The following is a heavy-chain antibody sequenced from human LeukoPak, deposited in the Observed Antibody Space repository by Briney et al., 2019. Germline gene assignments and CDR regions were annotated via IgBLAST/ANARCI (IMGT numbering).Heavy chain of an antibody. J-gene: IGHJ4*02. Sequence: SETLSLTCTVSGGSISSYYWSWIRQPPGKGLEWIGYIYYSGSTNYNPSLKSRVTISVDTSKNQFSLKLGSVTAADTAVYYCARRGTNGVSLDYWGQGTLVTVSS. D-gene: IGHD2-8*01. CDR1: GGSISSYY. CDR3: ARRGTNGVSLDY. CDR2: IYYSGST. V-gene: IGHV4-59*01.